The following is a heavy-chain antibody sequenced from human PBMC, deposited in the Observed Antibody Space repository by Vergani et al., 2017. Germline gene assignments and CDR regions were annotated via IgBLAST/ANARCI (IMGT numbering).Heavy chain of an antibody. V-gene: IGHV3-49*03. CDR3: ARVTVAEYFQH. CDR1: GFTFGDYA. CDR2: IRSKAYGGTT. Sequence: VQLVESGGGLVQPGRSLRLSCTASGFTFGDYAMSWFRQAPGKGLEWVGFIRSKAYGGTTEYAASVKGRFTISRDDSKSIAYLQMNSLKTEDTAVYYCARVTVAEYFQHWGQGTLVTVSS. J-gene: IGHJ1*01.